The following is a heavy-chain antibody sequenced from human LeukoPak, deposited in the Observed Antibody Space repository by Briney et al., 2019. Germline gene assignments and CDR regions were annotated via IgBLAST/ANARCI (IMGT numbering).Heavy chain of an antibody. D-gene: IGHD4-11*01. Sequence: GGSLRLSCAASGLPFSSHWMHWVRQAPGKGLEWVSSISSSSSYIYYADSVKGRFTISRDNAKNLLYLQMNSLRAEDTAVYYCARDLYGNYPWDYWGQGTLVTVSS. CDR2: ISSSSSYI. CDR1: GLPFSSHW. J-gene: IGHJ4*02. CDR3: ARDLYGNYPWDY. V-gene: IGHV3-21*01.